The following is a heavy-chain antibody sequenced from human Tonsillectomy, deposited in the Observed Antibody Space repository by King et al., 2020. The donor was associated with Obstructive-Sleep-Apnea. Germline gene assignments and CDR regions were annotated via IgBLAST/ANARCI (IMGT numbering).Heavy chain of an antibody. CDR2: ISDDGSNK. CDR1: GFTFSSYG. V-gene: IGHV3-30*03. CDR3: ASHYYDSSGYPLDY. Sequence: VQLVESGGGVVQPGRSLRLSCAASGFTFSSYGMHWVRQAPGKGLELVAVISDDGSNKNYADSVKGRFTISRDNSKSTLYLQMNSLRGEDTAVYYCASHYYDSSGYPLDYWGQGTLVTVSS. D-gene: IGHD3-22*01. J-gene: IGHJ4*02.